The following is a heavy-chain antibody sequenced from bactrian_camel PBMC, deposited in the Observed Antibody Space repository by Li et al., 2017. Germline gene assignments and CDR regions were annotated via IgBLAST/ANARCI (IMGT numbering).Heavy chain of an antibody. V-gene: IGHV3S1*01. Sequence: VQLVESGGGLVQPGGPLRLSCAASGFIFRANWMHWVRQALGKGLEWVSTIYPGDGSTASADSVKGRFTISRDNTKNMLYLQMNSLKSEDTALYYCAKSDGRRLGYWGQGTQVTVS. CDR1: GFIFRANW. J-gene: IGHJ4*01. CDR3: AKSDGRRLGY. D-gene: IGHD2*01. CDR2: IYPGDGST.